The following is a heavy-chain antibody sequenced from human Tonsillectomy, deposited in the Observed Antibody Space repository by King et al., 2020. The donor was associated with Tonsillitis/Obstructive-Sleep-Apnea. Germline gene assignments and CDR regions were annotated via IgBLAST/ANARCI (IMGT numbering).Heavy chain of an antibody. CDR2: IWYDGSNK. CDR3: ARGNYTGPKNIFYYYGMDV. J-gene: IGHJ6*01. D-gene: IGHD2-21*01. CDR1: GFTFSTYG. Sequence: VQLVESGGGVVQPGRSLRLSCAASGFTFSTYGMHWVRQAPGKGLEWVALIWYDGSNKYYADSVKGRFTVSRDNSKNTLSLQMNSLRADDTAVFYCARGNYTGPKNIFYYYGMDVWGQEPTVTVSS. V-gene: IGHV3-33*01.